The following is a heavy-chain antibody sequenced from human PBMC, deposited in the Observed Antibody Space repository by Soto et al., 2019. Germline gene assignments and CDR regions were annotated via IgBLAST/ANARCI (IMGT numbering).Heavy chain of an antibody. CDR2: IYYSGST. D-gene: IGHD2-8*01. CDR1: GGSISSGGYY. V-gene: IGHV4-31*03. J-gene: IGHJ4*02. Sequence: SETLSLTCTVSGGSISSGGYYWSWIRQHPGKGLEWIGYIYYSGSTYYNPSLKSRVTISVDTSKNQFSLKLSSVTAADTAVYYCARDGRLREGALDYWGQGTLVTVSS. CDR3: ARDGRLREGALDY.